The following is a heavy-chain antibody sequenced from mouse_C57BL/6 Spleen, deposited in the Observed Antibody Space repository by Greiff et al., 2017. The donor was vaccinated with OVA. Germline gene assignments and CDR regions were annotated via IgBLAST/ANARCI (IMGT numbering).Heavy chain of an antibody. V-gene: IGHV7-3*01. CDR3: ARAALRSYYWDY. CDR1: GFTFTDYY. J-gene: IGHJ2*01. CDR2: IRNKANGYTT. Sequence: EVKLVESGGGLAQPGGSLSLSCAASGFTFTDYYMSWVRQPPGKALEWLGFIRNKANGYTTEYSASVKGRFTISRDNSQSILYLQMTALIAEDSATYYCARAALRSYYWDYWGQGTTLTVSA. D-gene: IGHD1-1*01.